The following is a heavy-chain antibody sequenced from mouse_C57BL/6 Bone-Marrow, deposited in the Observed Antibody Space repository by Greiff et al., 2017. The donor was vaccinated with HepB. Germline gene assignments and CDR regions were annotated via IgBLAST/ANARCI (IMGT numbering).Heavy chain of an antibody. CDR1: GYSITSGYD. CDR3: ARIYDGYSWFAY. Sequence: EVQLQESGPGMVKPSQSLSLTCTVTGYSITSGYDWHWIRHLPGNKLEWMGYISYSGSTNYNPSLKSRISITHDTSKNHFFLKLNSVTTEDTATYYCARIYDGYSWFAYWGQGTLVTVSA. D-gene: IGHD2-3*01. V-gene: IGHV3-1*01. CDR2: ISYSGST. J-gene: IGHJ3*01.